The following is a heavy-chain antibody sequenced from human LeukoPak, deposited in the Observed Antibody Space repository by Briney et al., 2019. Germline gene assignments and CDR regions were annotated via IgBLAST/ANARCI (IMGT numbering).Heavy chain of an antibody. CDR2: ISGSGGST. J-gene: IGHJ3*02. CDR3: AKGITGTTNAFDI. Sequence: GGSLRLSCAASGFTFSSYAMSWVRQAPGRGLEWVSAISGSGGSTYYADSVKGRFTISRDNSKNTLYLQMNSLRAEDTAVYYCAKGITGTTNAFDIWGQGTMVTVSS. D-gene: IGHD1-7*01. CDR1: GFTFSSYA. V-gene: IGHV3-23*01.